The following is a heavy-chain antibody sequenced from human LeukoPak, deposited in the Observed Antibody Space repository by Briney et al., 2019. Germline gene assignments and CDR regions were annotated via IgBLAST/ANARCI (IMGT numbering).Heavy chain of an antibody. Sequence: PGGSLRLSCAASGFTFSTYWMSWVRQAPGKGLEWVAHIKGDGSEKNYVDSVKGRFTISRDNAKNSLYLQMNSLRAEDTAVYYCARDWAHFDYWGQGILVTVSS. J-gene: IGHJ4*02. D-gene: IGHD7-27*01. CDR2: IKGDGSEK. V-gene: IGHV3-7*01. CDR3: ARDWAHFDY. CDR1: GFTFSTYW.